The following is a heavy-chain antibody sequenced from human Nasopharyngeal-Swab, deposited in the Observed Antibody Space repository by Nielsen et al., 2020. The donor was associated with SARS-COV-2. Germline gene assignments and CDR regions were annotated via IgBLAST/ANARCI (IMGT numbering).Heavy chain of an antibody. D-gene: IGHD3-10*01. Sequence: GGSLRLSCSASGFTFSSYAMHWVRQAPGKGLEWVSAISGSGGSTYYADSVKGRFTISRDNSKNTLYLQMNSLRAEDTAVYYCAKVWFGELGLYYFDYWCQGTLVTVSS. V-gene: IGHV3-23*01. CDR3: AKVWFGELGLYYFDY. CDR2: ISGSGGST. CDR1: GFTFSSYA. J-gene: IGHJ4*02.